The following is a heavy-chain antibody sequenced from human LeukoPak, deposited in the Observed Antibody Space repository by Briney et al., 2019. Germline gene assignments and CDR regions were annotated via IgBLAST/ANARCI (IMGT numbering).Heavy chain of an antibody. CDR3: TRHPTYYDSSGYLNYWYFGL. Sequence: GGSLRLSCAASGFTFSGSAMHWVRQASGKGLEWVGRIRSKANSYATAYAASVKGMFTISRDDSKNTAYLQMNSLKPEDTAVYYCTRHPTYYDSSGYLNYWYFGLWGRGTLVTVSS. D-gene: IGHD3-22*01. V-gene: IGHV3-73*01. J-gene: IGHJ2*01. CDR1: GFTFSGSA. CDR2: IRSKANSYAT.